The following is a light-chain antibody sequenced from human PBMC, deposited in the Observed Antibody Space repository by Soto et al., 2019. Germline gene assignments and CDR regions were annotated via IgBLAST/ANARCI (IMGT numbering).Light chain of an antibody. J-gene: IGKJ1*01. CDR1: QDIPSD. CDR3: QQFNAYPRT. V-gene: IGKV1-13*01. CDR2: DAS. Sequence: AIQLTQSPSSLSASLGDTVIITCRASQDIPSDLACYQQRPEKAPVLLIYDASRLESGVPPRFSGGGSGTEFSLTISSLQPEDFATYFCQQFNAYPRTFGQGTKVDIK.